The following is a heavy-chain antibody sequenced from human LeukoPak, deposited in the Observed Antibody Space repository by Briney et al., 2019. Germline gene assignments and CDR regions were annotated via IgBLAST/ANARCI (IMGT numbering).Heavy chain of an antibody. J-gene: IGHJ6*02. Sequence: PGGSLRLSCVASGFSFSSYAMHWVRQAPGKGLEYLSGISSNGENIYYVNSVKGRFTISRDNSQNTVFLQMNSVRVEDTAVYYCARSYSNHLFGMDVWGQGTAVTVSS. D-gene: IGHD4-11*01. CDR3: ARSYSNHLFGMDV. CDR2: ISSNGENI. V-gene: IGHV3-64*01. CDR1: GFSFSSYA.